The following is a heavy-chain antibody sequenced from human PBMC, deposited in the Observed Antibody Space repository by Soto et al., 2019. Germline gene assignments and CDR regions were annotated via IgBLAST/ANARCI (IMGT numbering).Heavy chain of an antibody. CDR1: GFTFSTYA. V-gene: IGHV3-23*01. D-gene: IGHD3-10*01. CDR3: AKDREAPIY. CDR2: ISGGGDET. J-gene: IGHJ4*02. Sequence: EVQLLESGGDLMHPGGSLRLSCAASGFTFSTYAMSWVRQAPGKGLEWILSISGGGDETYYTDSVKGRFTISRDNSKNTVWLQMKSLRAEDTAVYYCAKDREAPIYWGQGTLVTVSS.